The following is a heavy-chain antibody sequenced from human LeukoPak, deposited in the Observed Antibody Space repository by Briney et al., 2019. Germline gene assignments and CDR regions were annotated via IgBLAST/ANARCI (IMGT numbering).Heavy chain of an antibody. CDR3: ARVDIRSGGNYGMDV. CDR2: IYYSGST. CDR1: GGSISSGGYY. V-gene: IGHV4-31*03. J-gene: IGHJ6*02. D-gene: IGHD2-15*01. Sequence: KFSETLSLTCTVSGGSISSGGYYWTWIRQHPGKGLEWIGCIYYSGSTYYNPSLKSRVTISVDTSKNQFSLKLSSVTAADTAVFYCARVDIRSGGNYGMDVWGQGTTVTVSS.